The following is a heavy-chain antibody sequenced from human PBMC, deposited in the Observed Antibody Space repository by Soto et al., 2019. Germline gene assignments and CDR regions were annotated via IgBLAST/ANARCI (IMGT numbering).Heavy chain of an antibody. D-gene: IGHD6-19*01. CDR1: GYTFTSYA. Sequence: ASVKVSCKASGYTFTSYAMHWVRQAPGQRLEWMGWINAGNGNTKYSQKFQGRVTITADESTSTAYMELSSLRSEDTAVYYCARVRGAVAAMGYFDYWGQGTLVTVSS. CDR2: INAGNGNT. J-gene: IGHJ4*02. CDR3: ARVRGAVAAMGYFDY. V-gene: IGHV1-3*01.